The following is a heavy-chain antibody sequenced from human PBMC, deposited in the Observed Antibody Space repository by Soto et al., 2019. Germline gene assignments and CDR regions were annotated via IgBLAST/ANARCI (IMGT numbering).Heavy chain of an antibody. J-gene: IGHJ5*01. Sequence: SETLSLTCTVSGVSIHNSHSFWAWIRQPPGKGLQFIASVYHNGGAHYNSSLKSRVTISVDTANNQVSLRMRSLTAADTAFYYCGRVVEGATRHTDPDSWGQGILVTASS. CDR1: GVSIHNSHSF. D-gene: IGHD2-21*01. CDR3: GRVVEGATRHTDPDS. V-gene: IGHV4-39*01. CDR2: VYHNGGA.